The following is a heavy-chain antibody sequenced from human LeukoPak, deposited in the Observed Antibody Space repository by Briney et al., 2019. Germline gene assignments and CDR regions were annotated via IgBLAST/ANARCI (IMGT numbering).Heavy chain of an antibody. CDR2: IYYSGST. V-gene: IGHV4-39*01. D-gene: IGHD6-19*01. Sequence: SETLSLTCTVSGGSLSSSSYYWGWLRQPPGTGLEWVGRIYYSGSTYYNPSLKSRVTISVDTSKNQFSLKLSSVTAADTAVYYCARHGGAVATDYFDYWGQGTLVTVSS. J-gene: IGHJ4*02. CDR1: GGSLSSSSYY. CDR3: ARHGGAVATDYFDY.